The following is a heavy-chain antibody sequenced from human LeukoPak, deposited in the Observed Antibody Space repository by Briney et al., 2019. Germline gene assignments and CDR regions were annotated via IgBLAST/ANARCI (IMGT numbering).Heavy chain of an antibody. J-gene: IGHJ4*02. CDR3: ARGPSTVTGNFDY. CDR2: IYHSGST. Sequence: GSLRLSCAASGFTFSSYSMNWVCQPPGKGLEWIGEIYHSGSTNYNPSLKSRVTISVDKSKNQFSLKLSSVTAADTAVYYCARGPSTVTGNFDYWGQGTLVTVSS. D-gene: IGHD4-17*01. CDR1: GFTFSSYSM. V-gene: IGHV4-4*02.